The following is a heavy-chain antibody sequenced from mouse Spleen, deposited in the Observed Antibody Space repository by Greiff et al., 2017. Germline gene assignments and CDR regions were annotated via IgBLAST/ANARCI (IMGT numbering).Heavy chain of an antibody. Sequence: QVHVKQSGAELVKPGASVKLSCKASGYTFTSYYMYWVKQRPGQGLEWIGEINPSNGGTNFNEKFKSKATLTVDKSSSTAYMQLSSLTSEDSAVYYCTRDGYSFAYWGQGTLVTVSA. D-gene: IGHD2-3*01. V-gene: IGHV1S81*02. CDR3: TRDGYSFAY. CDR2: INPSNGGT. CDR1: GYTFTSYY. J-gene: IGHJ3*01.